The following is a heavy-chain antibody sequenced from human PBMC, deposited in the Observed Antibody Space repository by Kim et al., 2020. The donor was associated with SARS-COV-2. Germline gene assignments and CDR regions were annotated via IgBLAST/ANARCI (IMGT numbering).Heavy chain of an antibody. CDR2: ISYDGSNK. J-gene: IGHJ6*01. V-gene: IGHV3-30*18. Sequence: GGSLRLSCAASGFTFSSYGMHWVRQAPGKGLEWVAVISYDGSNKYYADSVKGRFTISRDNSKNTLYLQMNSLRAEDTAVYYCAKDLTMVRETDPYYYYGMDVCGERNPVSVSS. CDR1: GFTFSSYG. D-gene: IGHD3-10*01. CDR3: AKDLTMVRETDPYYYYGMDV.